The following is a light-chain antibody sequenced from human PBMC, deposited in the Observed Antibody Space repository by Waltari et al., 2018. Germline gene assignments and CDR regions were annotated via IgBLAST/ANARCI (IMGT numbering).Light chain of an antibody. CDR3: ATWDDSLNGFLV. Sequence: QSILTQPSSASGTPGQRVTISCSGSTSNIGTYSVNWYQLLQGTAPKLIIYSNDHGPSGVPDRFSGSKSGTAASLASTGLQSEDEADYYCATWDDSLNGFLVFGGGTKVTVL. J-gene: IGLJ2*01. V-gene: IGLV1-44*01. CDR2: SND. CDR1: TSNIGTYS.